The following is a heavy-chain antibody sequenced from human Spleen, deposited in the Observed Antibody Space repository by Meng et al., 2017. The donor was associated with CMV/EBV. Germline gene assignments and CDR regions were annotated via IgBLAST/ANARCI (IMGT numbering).Heavy chain of an antibody. CDR2: ISGSGNTI. D-gene: IGHD3-22*01. CDR1: EFTFSDYS. Sequence: GGSLRLSCAASEFTFSDYSMNWIRQAPGKGLEWLSYISGSGNTIYYADYVKGRFTISRDNAKESLYLQMNSLRADDTAVYYCARDLLLYYDSSGPTTGYWGQGTLVTVSS. V-gene: IGHV3-11*01. J-gene: IGHJ4*02. CDR3: ARDLLLYYDSSGPTTGY.